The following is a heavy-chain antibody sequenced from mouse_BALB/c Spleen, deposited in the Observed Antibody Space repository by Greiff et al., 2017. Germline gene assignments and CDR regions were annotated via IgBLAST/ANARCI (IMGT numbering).Heavy chain of an antibody. D-gene: IGHD2-14*01. Sequence: EVQLVESGGGLVKPGGSLKLSCAASGFTFSSYAMSWVRQTPEKRLEWVASISSGGSTYYPDSVKGRFTISRDNARNILYLQMSSLRSEDTAMYYCARDYRYYFDYWGQGTTLTVSS. CDR1: GFTFSSYA. V-gene: IGHV5-6-5*01. CDR2: ISSGGST. J-gene: IGHJ2*01. CDR3: ARDYRYYFDY.